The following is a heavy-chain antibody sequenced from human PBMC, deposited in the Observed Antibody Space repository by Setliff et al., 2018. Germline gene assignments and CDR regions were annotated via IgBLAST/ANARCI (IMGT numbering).Heavy chain of an antibody. CDR3: ARGKIRITMIVVPTGGALDI. Sequence: ASETLSLTCAVSGGSISSSNWWRWVRQPPGKGLEWIGEINHSGSTNYNPSLKSRVTISVDTSKNQFSLKLSSVTAADTAVYYCARGKIRITMIVVPTGGALDIWGQGTMVTVSS. V-gene: IGHV4-4*02. J-gene: IGHJ3*02. D-gene: IGHD3-22*01. CDR2: INHSGST. CDR1: GGSISSSNW.